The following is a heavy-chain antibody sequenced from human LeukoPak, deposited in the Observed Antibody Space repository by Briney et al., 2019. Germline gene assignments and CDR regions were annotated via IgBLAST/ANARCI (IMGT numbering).Heavy chain of an antibody. CDR2: ISGYNGYT. V-gene: IGHV1-18*01. CDR1: GYTFTNYG. Sequence: ASVKVSCKTSGYTFTNYGISWVRQAPGQALEWMGWISGYNGYTNYAQKLQGRVTMTTDTSTSTAYMELRSLRSDDTAVYYCARMMTPRHYYDRSGYYYGAFDIWGQGTMVTVSS. CDR3: ARMMTPRHYYDRSGYYYGAFDI. J-gene: IGHJ3*02. D-gene: IGHD3-22*01.